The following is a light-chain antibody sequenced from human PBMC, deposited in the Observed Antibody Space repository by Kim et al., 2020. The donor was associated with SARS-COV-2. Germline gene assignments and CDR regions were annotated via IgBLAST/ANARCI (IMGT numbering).Light chain of an antibody. CDR2: DNH. CDR3: ATWDGSLHGVV. J-gene: IGLJ2*01. V-gene: IGLV1-44*01. CDR1: SSNIGINV. Sequence: ELTQPPSASGTPGQKVAISCSGSSSNIGINVVNWYQQLPGTAPKLLIFDNHQRPSGVPDRFSGSKSGTSASLAISGLQSEYEAEYYCATWDGSLHGVVFGGGTKVTVL.